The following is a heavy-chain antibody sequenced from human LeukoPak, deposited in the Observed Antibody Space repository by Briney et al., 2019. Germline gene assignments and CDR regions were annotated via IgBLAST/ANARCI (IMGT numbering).Heavy chain of an antibody. CDR1: GFTFSSYA. V-gene: IGHV3-23*01. D-gene: IGHD5-24*01. J-gene: IGHJ4*02. CDR2: ISGSGVST. Sequence: GGSLRLSCAASGFTFSSYAMSWGRQAPGKGLEWGSAISGSGVSTYYADSVKGRFTISRDNSKNTLYLQMNSMRAEDTAVYYCAKEDADGYNPYYFDYWGQGTLVTISS. CDR3: AKEDADGYNPYYFDY.